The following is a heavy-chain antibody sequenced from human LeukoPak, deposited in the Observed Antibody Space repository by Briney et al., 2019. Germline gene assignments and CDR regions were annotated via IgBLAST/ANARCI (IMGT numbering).Heavy chain of an antibody. CDR3: ARDYLVGAPLDS. D-gene: IGHD1-26*01. V-gene: IGHV4-4*07. Sequence: SETLSLTCTVSGVSITNYYWAWIRQPAGKGLEWIGRMYISGSTNYSPSLKSRVSISIDKTKNQFSLKLRSVTAADTAIYYCARDYLVGAPLDSWGQGTLVTVSS. CDR2: MYISGST. J-gene: IGHJ4*02. CDR1: GVSITNYY.